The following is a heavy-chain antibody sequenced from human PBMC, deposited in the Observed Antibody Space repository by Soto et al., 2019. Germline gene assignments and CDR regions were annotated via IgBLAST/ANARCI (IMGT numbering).Heavy chain of an antibody. CDR2: ISAYNGNT. CDR3: EREWLVPPHPTKGMDV. J-gene: IGHJ6*02. CDR1: GYTFTSYG. Sequence: QVQLVQSGAEVKKPGASVKVSCKASGYTFTSYGISWVRQAPGQGLEWMGWISAYNGNTNYAQKLQGRVTMATGTSTRTAYMELRSLRSADTDVYYCEREWLVPPHPTKGMDVWGQGTTVTVSS. D-gene: IGHD2-2*01. V-gene: IGHV1-18*01.